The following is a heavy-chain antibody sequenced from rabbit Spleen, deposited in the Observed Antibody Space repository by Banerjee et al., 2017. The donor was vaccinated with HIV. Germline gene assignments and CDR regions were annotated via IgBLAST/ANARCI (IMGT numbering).Heavy chain of an antibody. CDR3: ARDGAGGSYFAL. J-gene: IGHJ4*01. Sequence: QLVESGGGLVTLGGSLKLSCKASGFTLSSYYMNWVRQAPGKGLEWIGYIDPVFGITYYASWVNGRFSISRENAQNTVFLQMTSLTAADTATYFCARDGAGGSYFALWGPGTLVTVS. CDR2: IDPVFGIT. CDR1: GFTLSSYY. V-gene: IGHV1S7*01. D-gene: IGHD8-1*01.